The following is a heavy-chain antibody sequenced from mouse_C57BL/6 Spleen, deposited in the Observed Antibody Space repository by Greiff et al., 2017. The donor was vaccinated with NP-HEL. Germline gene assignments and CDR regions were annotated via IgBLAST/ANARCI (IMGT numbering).Heavy chain of an antibody. Sequence: PGRGLEWIGRIDPNSGGTKYNEKFKSKATLTVDKPSSTAYMQLSSLTSEDSAVYYCARGDYYGSPAWFAYWGQGTLVTVSA. V-gene: IGHV1-72*01. D-gene: IGHD1-1*01. J-gene: IGHJ3*01. CDR2: IDPNSGGT. CDR3: ARGDYYGSPAWFAY.